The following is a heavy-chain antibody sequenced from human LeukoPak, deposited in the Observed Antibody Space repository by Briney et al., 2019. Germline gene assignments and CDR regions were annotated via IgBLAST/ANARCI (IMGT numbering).Heavy chain of an antibody. CDR2: ISGSGGST. J-gene: IGHJ4*02. CDR1: GFTFSRYG. Sequence: GGSLRLSYAASGFTFSRYGMSWVRQAPGKGLEWVSAISGSGGSTYYADSVKGRFTISRDNSKNTLYLQINSLRAEDTAVYYCAKDHLPGIVVADRDYWGQGTLATVSS. V-gene: IGHV3-23*01. CDR3: AKDHLPGIVVADRDY. D-gene: IGHD6-19*01.